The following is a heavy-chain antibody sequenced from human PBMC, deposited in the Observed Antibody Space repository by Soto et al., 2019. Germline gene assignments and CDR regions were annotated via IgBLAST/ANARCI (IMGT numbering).Heavy chain of an antibody. Sequence: PGGSLRLSCSASGYNFNTYDMSWVRQAPGTGLAWVSSITDSGISTYYADSVKGRFTISRDNSKNTLYLQMNSLRAEDTAVYYCAKIPQPALVFEVAEAFESWGHGTVVTVSS. CDR2: ITDSGIST. D-gene: IGHD5-18*01. J-gene: IGHJ3*02. CDR3: AKIPQPALVFEVAEAFES. V-gene: IGHV3-23*01. CDR1: GYNFNTYD.